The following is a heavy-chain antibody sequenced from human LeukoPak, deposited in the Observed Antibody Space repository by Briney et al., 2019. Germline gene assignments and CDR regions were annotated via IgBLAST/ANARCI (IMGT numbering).Heavy chain of an antibody. J-gene: IGHJ3*02. CDR3: AREGLRGVTGDAFDI. D-gene: IGHD5-12*01. V-gene: IGHV4-34*01. CDR2: INHSGST. Sequence: SETLSLTCAVYGGSFSGYYWSWIRQPPGKGLEWIGEINHSGSTNYNPSLKSRVTISVDTSKNQFSLKLSSVTAADTAVYYCAREGLRGVTGDAFDIWGQGTMVTVSS. CDR1: GGSFSGYY.